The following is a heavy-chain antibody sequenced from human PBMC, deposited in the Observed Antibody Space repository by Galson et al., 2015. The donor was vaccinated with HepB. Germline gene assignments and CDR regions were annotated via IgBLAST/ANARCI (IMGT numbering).Heavy chain of an antibody. Sequence: RLSCAASGFTFRSYAMSWVRQAPGKGLEWVSAISSSGGSTYYADSVKGRFTISRDNSKNTLYVQMNSLRAEDTALYYCAKVIAEVTTEFDYWGQGTLVTVSS. CDR2: ISSSGGST. D-gene: IGHD4-23*01. J-gene: IGHJ4*02. CDR3: AKVIAEVTTEFDY. CDR1: GFTFRSYA. V-gene: IGHV3-23*01.